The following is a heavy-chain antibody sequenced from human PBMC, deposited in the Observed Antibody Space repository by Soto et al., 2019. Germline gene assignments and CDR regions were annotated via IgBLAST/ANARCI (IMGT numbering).Heavy chain of an antibody. CDR3: AKEERYCSGGSCYVFDY. D-gene: IGHD2-15*01. CDR2: ISGSGGST. V-gene: IGHV3-23*01. Sequence: SLSCAASGFTFSSYAMSWVRQAPGKGLEWVSAISGSGGSTYYADSVKGRFTISRDNSKNTLYLQMNSLRAEDTAVYYCAKEERYCSGGSCYVFDYWGQGTLVTVSS. CDR1: GFTFSSYA. J-gene: IGHJ4*02.